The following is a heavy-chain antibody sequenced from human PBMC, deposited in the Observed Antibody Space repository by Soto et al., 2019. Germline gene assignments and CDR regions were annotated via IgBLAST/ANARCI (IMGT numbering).Heavy chain of an antibody. D-gene: IGHD7-27*01. CDR2: LYFYGSA. V-gene: IGHV3-53*02. Sequence: EVQLVETGGGLIQPGGSLGLSCVVSGFTVSSNRLTWVRQTPGQGLEWVSDLYFYGSANYADSVRGRFTISKDDSKNTLYLQMNNLRAEDTAVYFCARVGTSESFFDYWGQGTLVTVSP. CDR3: ARVGTSESFFDY. CDR1: GFTVSSNR. J-gene: IGHJ4*02.